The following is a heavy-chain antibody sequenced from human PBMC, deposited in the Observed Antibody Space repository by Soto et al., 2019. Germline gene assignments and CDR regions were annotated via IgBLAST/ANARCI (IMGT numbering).Heavy chain of an antibody. J-gene: IGHJ6*02. D-gene: IGHD3-3*01. CDR2: INPNSGGT. CDR1: GYTFTGYY. CDR3: VNLDSWSPRPMDV. Sequence: PSVKVSCKASGYTFTGYYMHWVRQAPGQGLEWMGWINPNSGGTNYAQKFQGWVTMTRDTSISTAYMELNSLRAEDTAIYFCVNLDSWSPRPMDVWGQGTTVTVSS. V-gene: IGHV1-2*04.